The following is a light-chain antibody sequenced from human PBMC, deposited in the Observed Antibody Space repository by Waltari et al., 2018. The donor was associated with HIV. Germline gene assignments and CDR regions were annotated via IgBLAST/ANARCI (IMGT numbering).Light chain of an antibody. CDR2: GAS. V-gene: IGKV3-15*01. CDR3: QQYNSWPLT. Sequence: ETVITQSPGALSVSPGERVTLSCRASQSVSINLAWYQQKPGQPPRLLIYGASARATDGPAKFSGSGSGTEFNLTIAALRSEDLAVYFCQQYNSWPLTFGPGSKVNIK. CDR1: QSVSIN. J-gene: IGKJ3*01.